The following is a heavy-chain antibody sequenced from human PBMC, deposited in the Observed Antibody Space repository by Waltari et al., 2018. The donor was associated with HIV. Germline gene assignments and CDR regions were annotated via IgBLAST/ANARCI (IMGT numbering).Heavy chain of an antibody. CDR1: GYRFSSYS. Sequence: QVQLVQSGAEVKKPGASVKVSCKASGYRFSSYSIHWVAQDPGQRLEWIVCINTTTVNTKYSQKLQDGVTISRDTSATTAYMELRSLISEDTAVYFCARDLSGDYEDYFDYWGQGTLVTVSS. CDR2: INTTTVNT. V-gene: IGHV1-3*04. D-gene: IGHD4-17*01. CDR3: ARDLSGDYEDYFDY. J-gene: IGHJ4*02.